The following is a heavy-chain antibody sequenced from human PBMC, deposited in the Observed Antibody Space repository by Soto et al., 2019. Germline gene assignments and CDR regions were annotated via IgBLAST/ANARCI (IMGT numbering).Heavy chain of an antibody. CDR2: ISYDGSYK. D-gene: IGHD5-12*01. CDR3: AKAGSVVATTPDFDY. V-gene: IGHV3-30*18. CDR1: GFTFSSYG. J-gene: IGHJ4*02. Sequence: QVQLVESGGGVVQPGRSLRLSCAASGFTFSSYGMHWVRQAPGKGLEWVAVISYDGSYKYYADSMKGRVTISRDNSKNTLYVQMNSLRAEDTAVYYCAKAGSVVATTPDFDYWGQGTLVTVSS.